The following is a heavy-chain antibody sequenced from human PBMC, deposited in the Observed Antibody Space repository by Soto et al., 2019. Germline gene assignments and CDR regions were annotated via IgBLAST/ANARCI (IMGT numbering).Heavy chain of an antibody. CDR2: IIPIFGTA. CDR1: GGTFSSYA. V-gene: IGHV1-69*01. Sequence: QVQLVQSGAEVKKPGSSVKVSCKASGGTFSSYAISWVRQSPGQGLEWMGGIIPIFGTANYAQKFQGRVTITADEYTSTGYMELSSLRSEDTAVSFCARDRERGLRIVGATDYWGQGTLVTVSS. D-gene: IGHD1-26*01. CDR3: ARDRERGLRIVGATDY. J-gene: IGHJ4*02.